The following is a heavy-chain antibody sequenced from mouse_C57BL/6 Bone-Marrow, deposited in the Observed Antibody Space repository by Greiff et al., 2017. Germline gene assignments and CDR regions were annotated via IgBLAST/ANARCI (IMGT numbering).Heavy chain of an antibody. V-gene: IGHV5-9*04. D-gene: IGHD1-1*01. CDR1: GFTFSSYT. J-gene: IGHJ1*03. CDR2: ISGGGGNT. Sequence: EVQLVESGGGLVKPGGSLKLSCAASGFTFSSYTMSWVRQTPEKRLQWVAAISGGGGNTYYPASVKGRFTISRDNDKNILYLKLSSLRSEDTAVYYCSRQVTTVQATKYFDVWGTGTTVTVSS. CDR3: SRQVTTVQATKYFDV.